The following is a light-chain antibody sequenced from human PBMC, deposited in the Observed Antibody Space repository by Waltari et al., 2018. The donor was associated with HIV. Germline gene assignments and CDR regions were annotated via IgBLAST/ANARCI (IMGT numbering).Light chain of an antibody. CDR3: QQYHTVPYT. CDR2: AAS. V-gene: IGKV1-NL1*01. CDR1: QAISDS. J-gene: IGKJ3*01. Sequence: DIQMTQSPSSLSASVVDRVTITCRACQAISDSLAWYQHTPGKPPKLLVSAASRLERWVPSRFSGSGSGTEYTLTIISLQPEDFATYYCQQYHTVPYTFGPGAKVDI.